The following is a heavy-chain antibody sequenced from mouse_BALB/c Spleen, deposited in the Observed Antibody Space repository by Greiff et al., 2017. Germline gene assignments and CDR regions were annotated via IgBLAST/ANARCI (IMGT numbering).Heavy chain of an antibody. CDR1: GFNIKDYY. Sequence: VHVKQSGAELVRSGASVKLSCTASGFNIKDYYMHWVKQRPEQGLEWIGWIDPENGDTEYAPKFQGKATMTADTSSNTAYLQLSSLTSEDTAVYYCNYYGSSYFAYWGQGTLVTVSA. J-gene: IGHJ3*01. CDR2: IDPENGDT. D-gene: IGHD1-1*01. CDR3: NYYGSSYFAY. V-gene: IGHV14-4*02.